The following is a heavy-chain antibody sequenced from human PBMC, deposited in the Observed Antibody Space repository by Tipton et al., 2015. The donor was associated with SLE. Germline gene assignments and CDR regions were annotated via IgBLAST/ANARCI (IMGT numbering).Heavy chain of an antibody. V-gene: IGHV4-39*07. CDR3: ARGHSTDRGYPQRY. Sequence: TLSLTCTVSGGSISSSSYYWGWIRQPPGKGLEWIGEINHSGSTNYNPSLKSRLTISVDTSKNQFSLKLSSVTAADTAVYYCARGHSTDRGYPQRYWGQGTLVTVSS. D-gene: IGHD3-22*01. CDR2: INHSGST. J-gene: IGHJ4*02. CDR1: GGSISSSSYY.